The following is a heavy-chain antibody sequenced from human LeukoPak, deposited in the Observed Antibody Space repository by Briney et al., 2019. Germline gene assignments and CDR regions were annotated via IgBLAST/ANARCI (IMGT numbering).Heavy chain of an antibody. J-gene: IGHJ5*02. D-gene: IGHD2-2*03. CDR1: GGSISSTSYY. V-gene: IGHV4-39*07. Sequence: PSETLSLTCVVSGGSISSTSYYWGWIRQPPGKGLEWIGSIYYSGSTYYSPSLKSRVIISVDTPKNQFSLKLSSVTAADTAVYYCARLLRVGYCSTTTCNWFDPWGQGTLVTVSS. CDR3: ARLLRVGYCSTTTCNWFDP. CDR2: IYYSGST.